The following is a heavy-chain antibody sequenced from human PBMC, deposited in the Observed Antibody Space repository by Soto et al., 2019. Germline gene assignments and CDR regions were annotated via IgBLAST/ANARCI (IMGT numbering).Heavy chain of an antibody. CDR2: ISSSSSYI. Sequence: GGSLRLSCAASGFTFSSYSMNWVRQAPGKGLEWVSSISSSSSYIYYADSVKGRFTISRDNAKNSLYLQMNSLRAEDTAVYYCARGGDIVVVVAATDWFDPWGQGTLVTVSS. CDR3: ARGGDIVVVVAATDWFDP. J-gene: IGHJ5*02. V-gene: IGHV3-21*01. D-gene: IGHD2-15*01. CDR1: GFTFSSYS.